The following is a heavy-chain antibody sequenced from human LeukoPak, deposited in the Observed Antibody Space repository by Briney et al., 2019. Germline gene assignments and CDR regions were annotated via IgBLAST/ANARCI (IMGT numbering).Heavy chain of an antibody. CDR3: ARAGYCSSTTCYDWFDP. V-gene: IGHV1-3*02. Sequence: ASVKVSCKASGYTFTSYAMHWVRQAPGQRLEWMGWSNAGNGNTKYSQEFQGRVTITRDTSACTAYMELSSLRSEDMAVYYCARAGYCSSTTCYDWFDPWGQGTLVTVSS. D-gene: IGHD2-2*03. CDR2: SNAGNGNT. CDR1: GYTFTSYA. J-gene: IGHJ5*02.